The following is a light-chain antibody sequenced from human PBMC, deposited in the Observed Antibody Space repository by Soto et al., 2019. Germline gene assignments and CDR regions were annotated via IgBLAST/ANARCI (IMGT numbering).Light chain of an antibody. CDR3: HQYTNWPRT. CDR2: DAS. Sequence: EIVMTQSPATLSVSPGERATLSCRASQSVSSNLAWYQKKPGQAPRLLIYDASIRATGIPDRFTGSVSGTEFTFTISSLQSEDFAVYYCHQYTNWPRTFGKVTNLVIK. J-gene: IGKJ2*01. CDR1: QSVSSN. V-gene: IGKV3-15*01.